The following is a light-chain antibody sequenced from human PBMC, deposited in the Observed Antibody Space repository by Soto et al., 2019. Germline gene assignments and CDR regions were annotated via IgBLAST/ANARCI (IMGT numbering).Light chain of an antibody. CDR3: QQYGSSPIT. V-gene: IGKV3-20*01. Sequence: DIVLTQSPGTLSLSPGDRATLSCRASQSDGSNYLAWYQQKPGQAPRLLIYGASSRATGIPDRFSGSGSGTDFTLTISRLEPEDFAVYYCQQYGSSPITFGQGTRLEIK. J-gene: IGKJ5*01. CDR1: QSDGSNY. CDR2: GAS.